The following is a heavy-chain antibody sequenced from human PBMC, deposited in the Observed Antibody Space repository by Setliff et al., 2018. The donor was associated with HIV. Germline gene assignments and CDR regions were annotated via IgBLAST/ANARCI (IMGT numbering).Heavy chain of an antibody. Sequence: PSETLSLTCTVSGDSIITYYWTWIRQPPGKGLEWIGYIYTSGSTNYNPSLKSRVTISVDTSKNQFSLKLSSVTAADMAVYYCARGRDYGDFDYWGQGTLVTVSS. J-gene: IGHJ4*02. D-gene: IGHD4-17*01. CDR2: IYTSGST. CDR1: GDSIITYY. CDR3: ARGRDYGDFDY. V-gene: IGHV4-4*08.